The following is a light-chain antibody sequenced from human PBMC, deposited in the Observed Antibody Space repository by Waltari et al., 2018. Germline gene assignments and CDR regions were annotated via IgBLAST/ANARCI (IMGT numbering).Light chain of an antibody. CDR1: SGHSSNI. J-gene: IGLJ3*02. Sequence: QLVLTQSPSASAPLGAPVKLTCTLDSGHSSNIVPWLQQQPEEGPRYLMKINSDGSHSKGDEIPDRFSGSSSGAERYLTISSVQSEDEADYYCQTGGHGTWVFGGGTKLTVL. V-gene: IGLV4-69*01. CDR2: INSDGSH. CDR3: QTGGHGTWV.